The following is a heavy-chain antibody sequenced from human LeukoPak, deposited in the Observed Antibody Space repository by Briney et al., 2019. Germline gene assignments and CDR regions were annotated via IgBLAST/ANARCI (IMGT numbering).Heavy chain of an antibody. CDR2: ISYSGSA. CDR1: GDSISSNNYY. V-gene: IGHV4-39*07. J-gene: IGHJ6*03. D-gene: IGHD3-9*01. CDR3: ARVRYPYYMDV. Sequence: SETLSLTCTVSGDSISSNNYYWRWIRQPPGKGLEWIGHISYSGSAYYNPSLKSRVIISVNTSKNQFSLKLSSVTAADTAVYYCARVRYPYYMDVWGKGTTVTISS.